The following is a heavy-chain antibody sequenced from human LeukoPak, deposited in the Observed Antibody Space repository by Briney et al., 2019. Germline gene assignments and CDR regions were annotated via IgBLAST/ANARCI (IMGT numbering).Heavy chain of an antibody. D-gene: IGHD4-17*01. Sequence: PGGSLRLSRAASGFIFSSYWMSWVRQAPGKGLEWVANIKQDGSEKCYVDSVKGRFTISRDNAKHSLSLQMNSLRAEDTAVYYCARDRLYGPPDYWGQGTLVTVSS. J-gene: IGHJ4*02. CDR1: GFIFSSYW. CDR2: IKQDGSEK. CDR3: ARDRLYGPPDY. V-gene: IGHV3-7*01.